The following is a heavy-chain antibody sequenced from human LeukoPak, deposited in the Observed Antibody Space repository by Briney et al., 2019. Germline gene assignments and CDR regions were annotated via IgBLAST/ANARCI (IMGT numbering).Heavy chain of an antibody. J-gene: IGHJ6*03. Sequence: ASVKVSCKASGYTFTSYDINWVRQATGQGLEWMGWMNPNSGNTGYAQKFQGRVTMTRNTSISTAYMELSSLRSEDTAVYYCARGVHRSRLYYYYYMDVWGKGTTVTISS. CDR1: GYTFTSYD. CDR2: MNPNSGNT. CDR3: ARGVHRSRLYYYYYMDV. V-gene: IGHV1-8*01.